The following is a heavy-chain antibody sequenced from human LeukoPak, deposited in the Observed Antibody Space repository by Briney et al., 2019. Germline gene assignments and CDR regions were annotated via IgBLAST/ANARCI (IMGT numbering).Heavy chain of an antibody. V-gene: IGHV3-48*02. CDR3: ARLTYGY. CDR2: ISNSGSDI. J-gene: IGHJ4*02. CDR1: GFTFSSFS. Sequence: GGSLRLSCAASGFTFSSFSMNWVRQAPGKGLEWISYISNSGSDISYADSVKGRFTISRANAKNSLYLQMNSLRDEDTAVYYCARLTYGYWGQGTLVTVSS. D-gene: IGHD4-17*01.